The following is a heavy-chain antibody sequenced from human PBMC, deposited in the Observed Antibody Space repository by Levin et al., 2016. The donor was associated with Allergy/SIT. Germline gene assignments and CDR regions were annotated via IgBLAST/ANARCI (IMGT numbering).Heavy chain of an antibody. CDR2: INTDGTNS. V-gene: IGHV3-74*01. J-gene: IGHJ5*02. D-gene: IGHD3-16*01. Sequence: WIRQPPGKGLVWVSHINTDGTNSTYADSVKGRFTISRDNAKSTLYPQMNSLRAEDTAVYYCARHHPVGMIPETWGQGTLVTVSS. CDR3: ARHHPVGMIPET.